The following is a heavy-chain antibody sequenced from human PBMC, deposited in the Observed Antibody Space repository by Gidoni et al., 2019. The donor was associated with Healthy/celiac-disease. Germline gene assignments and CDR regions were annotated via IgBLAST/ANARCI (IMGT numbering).Heavy chain of an antibody. CDR1: GFTFSSYG. J-gene: IGHJ6*02. D-gene: IGHD4-4*01. Sequence: GGVVQPGRSLRLSCAASGFTFSSYGMHWVRQAPGKGLEWVAVISYDGSNKYYADSVKGRFTISRDNSKNTLYLQMNSLRAEDTAVYYCAKDLYSNYAAVYYYYGMDVWGQGTTVTVSS. V-gene: IGHV3-30*18. CDR3: AKDLYSNYAAVYYYYGMDV. CDR2: ISYDGSNK.